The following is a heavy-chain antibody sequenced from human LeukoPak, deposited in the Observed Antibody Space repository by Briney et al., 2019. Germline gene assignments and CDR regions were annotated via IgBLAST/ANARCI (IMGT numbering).Heavy chain of an antibody. Sequence: SETLSLTCTVSGGSISSGDHYWSWIRQPPGKGLEWIGYIYYSGSAYYNPSLKSRVTISVDTSKNQFSLKLSSVTAADTAVYYYARGRDYGDNWFDPWGQGTLVTVSS. CDR1: GGSISSGDHY. J-gene: IGHJ5*02. V-gene: IGHV4-30-4*01. D-gene: IGHD4/OR15-4a*01. CDR3: ARGRDYGDNWFDP. CDR2: IYYSGSA.